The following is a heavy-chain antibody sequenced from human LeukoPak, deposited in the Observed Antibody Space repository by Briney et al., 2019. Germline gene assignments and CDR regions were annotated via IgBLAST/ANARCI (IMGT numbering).Heavy chain of an antibody. V-gene: IGHV1-18*01. CDR3: ASHRRAAAGSFDY. CDR2: ISAYNGNT. Sequence: GASVKVSCKASGYTFTSYGISWVRQAPGQGLEWMGWISAYNGNTNYAQKLQGRVTMTTDTSTSTVYMELRSLRSDDTAVYYCASHRRAAAGSFDYWGQGTLVTVSS. J-gene: IGHJ4*02. CDR1: GYTFTSYG. D-gene: IGHD6-13*01.